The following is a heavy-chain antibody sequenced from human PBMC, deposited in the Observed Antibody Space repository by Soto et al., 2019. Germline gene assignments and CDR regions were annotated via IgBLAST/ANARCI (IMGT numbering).Heavy chain of an antibody. Sequence: ASVKVSCKASGYTFTSNYIDWVRQAPGQGLEWMGIINPTDGSTRYAQKFQGRLTMTRDTSTSTVYMELRSLRSEDTAVYYCVRENSLTTDCFDTWGQGTLVTVSS. CDR1: GYTFTSNY. CDR2: INPTDGST. CDR3: VRENSLTTDCFDT. J-gene: IGHJ5*02. V-gene: IGHV1-46*01. D-gene: IGHD4-4*01.